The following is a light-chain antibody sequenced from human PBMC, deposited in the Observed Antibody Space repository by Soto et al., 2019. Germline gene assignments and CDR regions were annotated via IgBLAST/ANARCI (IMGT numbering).Light chain of an antibody. Sequence: QSVLTQPASVSGSPGQSITISCTGTSSDVGGYNYVSWYQQHPGKVTKLMIYDVSNRPSGVSYRFSGSKSGNTASLTISGLQADDEADYYCSSYTSSSTRVFGTGTKVTVL. CDR2: DVS. V-gene: IGLV2-14*03. J-gene: IGLJ1*01. CDR3: SSYTSSSTRV. CDR1: SSDVGGYNY.